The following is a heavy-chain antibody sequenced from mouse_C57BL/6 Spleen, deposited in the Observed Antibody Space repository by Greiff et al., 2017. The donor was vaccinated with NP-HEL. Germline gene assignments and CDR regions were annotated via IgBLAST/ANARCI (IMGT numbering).Heavy chain of an antibody. CDR2: IHPNSGST. J-gene: IGHJ2*01. Sequence: QVQLQQPGAELVKPGASVTLSCKASGYTFTSYWMHWVKQRPGQGLEWIGMIHPNSGSTNYNEKFKSKATLTVDKSSSTAYMQLSSLTSEDSAVYYCASGYGYDGGYFDYWGQGTTLTVSS. D-gene: IGHD2-2*01. CDR3: ASGYGYDGGYFDY. CDR1: GYTFTSYW. V-gene: IGHV1-64*01.